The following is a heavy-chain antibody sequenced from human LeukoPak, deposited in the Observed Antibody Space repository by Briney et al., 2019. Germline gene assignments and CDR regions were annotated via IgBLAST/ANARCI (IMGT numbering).Heavy chain of an antibody. J-gene: IGHJ4*02. CDR1: RGSNSSKRYY. CDR2: IYYSGST. D-gene: IGHD2-15*01. V-gene: IGHV4-39*01. CDR3: ARHRPLVGRVY. Sequence: PSETLSLTCTYSRGSNSSKRYYWRWIRQPPGKGLEWIGTIYYSGSTYYNPSLKSRVTISVDTSKNQFSLKLSSVTAADTAVYCCARHRPLVGRVYGGEGTLVTVSS.